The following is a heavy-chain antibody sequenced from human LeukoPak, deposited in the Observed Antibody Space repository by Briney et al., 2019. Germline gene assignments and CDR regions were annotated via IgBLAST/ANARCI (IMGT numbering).Heavy chain of an antibody. Sequence: ASVKVSCKASGGTLSSYAFSWMRQAPGQGLEWMGRIIPIYDPVDYAQRFQGRVTITADESTNTVHMELNSLTFEDTAVYYCAREPLGCGGDCHFDYWGQGTLVTVSS. CDR1: GGTLSSYA. V-gene: IGHV1-69*13. J-gene: IGHJ4*02. CDR2: IIPIYDPV. D-gene: IGHD2-21*02. CDR3: AREPLGCGGDCHFDY.